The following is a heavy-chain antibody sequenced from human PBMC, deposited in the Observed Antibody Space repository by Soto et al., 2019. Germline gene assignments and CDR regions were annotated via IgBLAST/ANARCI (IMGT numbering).Heavy chain of an antibody. J-gene: IGHJ6*02. Sequence: QVQLQQSGPGLVKPSQTLSLTCAISGDSVSSNSAAWNWIRQSPSRGLEWLGRTYYRSKWYNDYAVYVKSRITINPDTSKNQFSLQLNSVTPEDTAVYYCARAEILRSGYNFESYYYYGMDVWGQGTTVTVSS. D-gene: IGHD5-12*01. CDR2: TYYRSKWYN. V-gene: IGHV6-1*01. CDR1: GDSVSSNSAA. CDR3: ARAEILRSGYNFESYYYYGMDV.